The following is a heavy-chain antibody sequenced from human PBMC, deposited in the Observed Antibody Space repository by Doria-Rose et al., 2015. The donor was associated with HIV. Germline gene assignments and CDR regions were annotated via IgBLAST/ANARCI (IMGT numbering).Heavy chain of an antibody. CDR3: ARIKSSRWYHKYYVDF. J-gene: IGHJ4*02. D-gene: IGHD6-13*01. CDR1: GVSLSSPGMG. Sequence: QVTLKESGPVLVKPTETLTLTCTVSGVSLSSPGMGVSWIRQPPGKALEWLANIFSDDERSYNTSLKSRLTISSGTSKSQVVLTMTDMDPVDTATYYCARIKSSRWYHKYYVDFWGQGTLVTVSA. V-gene: IGHV2-26*01. CDR2: IFSDDER.